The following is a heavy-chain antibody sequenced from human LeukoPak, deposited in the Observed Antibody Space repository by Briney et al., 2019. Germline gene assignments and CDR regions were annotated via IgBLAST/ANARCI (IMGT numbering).Heavy chain of an antibody. CDR2: IYHSGST. Sequence: SETLSLTCTVSGYSISSGYYWGWIRQPPGKGLEWIGSIYHSGSTYYNPSLKSRVTISVDTSKNQFSLKLSSVTAADTAVYYCARDRMGATFFDYWGQGTLVTVS. J-gene: IGHJ4*02. V-gene: IGHV4-38-2*02. CDR3: ARDRMGATFFDY. CDR1: GYSISSGYY. D-gene: IGHD1-26*01.